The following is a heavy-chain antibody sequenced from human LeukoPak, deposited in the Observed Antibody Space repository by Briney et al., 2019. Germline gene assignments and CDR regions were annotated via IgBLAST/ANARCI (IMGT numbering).Heavy chain of an antibody. CDR2: INHTGST. CDR1: GGSFSGYY. V-gene: IGHV4-34*01. Sequence: SETLSLTCAVYGGSFSGYYWSWIRQPPGKGLEWIGEINHTGSTNYNPSLKSRVTISVDTSKNQFSLKLSSVTAADTAVYYCARGTAYYDFWSGPPKKYYFDYWGQGTLVTVSS. CDR3: ARGTAYYDFWSGPPKKYYFDY. J-gene: IGHJ4*02. D-gene: IGHD3-3*01.